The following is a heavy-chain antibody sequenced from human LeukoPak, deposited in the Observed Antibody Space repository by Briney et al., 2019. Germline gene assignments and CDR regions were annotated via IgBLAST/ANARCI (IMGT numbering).Heavy chain of an antibody. Sequence: GASVKVSCKASGYTFTSYGISWVRQAPGQGLEWMGWISAYNGNTNYAQKLQGRVTMTTDTSTSTAYMELRSLRSDDTAVYYCARDGAYGSGTLFLYYFDSWGQGTLVTVSS. CDR3: ARDGAYGSGTLFLYYFDS. J-gene: IGHJ4*02. CDR1: GYTFTSYG. CDR2: ISAYNGNT. D-gene: IGHD3-10*01. V-gene: IGHV1-18*01.